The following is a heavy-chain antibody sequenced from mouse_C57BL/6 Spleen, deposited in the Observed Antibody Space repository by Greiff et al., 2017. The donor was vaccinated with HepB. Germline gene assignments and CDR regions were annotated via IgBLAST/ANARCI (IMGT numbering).Heavy chain of an antibody. CDR2: IDPSDSYT. CDR1: GYTFTSYW. V-gene: IGHV1-69*01. CDR3: ARFTTVKDYAMDY. D-gene: IGHD1-1*01. Sequence: QVQLQQPGAELVMPGASVKLSCKASGYTFTSYWTHWVKQRPGQGLEWIGEIDPSDSYTNYNQKFKGKSTLTVDKSSSTAYMQLSSLTSEDSAVYYCARFTTVKDYAMDYWGQGTSVTVSS. J-gene: IGHJ4*01.